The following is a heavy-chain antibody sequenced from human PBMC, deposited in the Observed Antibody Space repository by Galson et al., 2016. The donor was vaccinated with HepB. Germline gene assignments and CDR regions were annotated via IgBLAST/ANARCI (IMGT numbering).Heavy chain of an antibody. Sequence: SETLSLTCTVSGASISSYYWSWVRQSPGKGLEWIGYIYHSGSTNYNLSKNQVVVTLTNLDPVDTATYYCARMTLAGITYYFDHWGQGTPVSVSS. V-gene: IGHV4-59*01. CDR3: DH. CDR2: IYHSGST. J-gene: IGHJ4*02. CDR1: GASISSYY. D-gene: IGHD3-10*01.